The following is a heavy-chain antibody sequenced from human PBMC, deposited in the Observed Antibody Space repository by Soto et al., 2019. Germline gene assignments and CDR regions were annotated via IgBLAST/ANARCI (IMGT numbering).Heavy chain of an antibody. D-gene: IGHD3-3*01. J-gene: IGHJ4*02. V-gene: IGHV3-30*04. Sequence: QVQLVESGGGVVQPGRSLRLSCAASGFTFTTYAIHWVRQAPGKGLEWVAIISNDGRDKYYADSVKGRFTISRDNSKNTLYLQMSSLRSDDTAVYYCARDPCFGGVRSCYYFDFWGQGTLVTVSS. CDR2: ISNDGRDK. CDR3: ARDPCFGGVRSCYYFDF. CDR1: GFTFTTYA.